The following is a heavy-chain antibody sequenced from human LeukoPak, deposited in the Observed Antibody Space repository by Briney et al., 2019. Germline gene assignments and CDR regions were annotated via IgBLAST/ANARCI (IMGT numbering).Heavy chain of an antibody. J-gene: IGHJ4*02. Sequence: GGSLRLSCAASGFTFSDYDMNSVRQAPGKGLEWVSFITARSNTIYYADSMKGRFTISRNNADNSLYLQMNSLRADDTAVYYCVRDRKGGSFGYWGQGTLVTVSS. CDR3: VRDRKGGSFGY. D-gene: IGHD2-15*01. V-gene: IGHV3-69-1*01. CDR1: GFTFSDYD. CDR2: ITARSNTI.